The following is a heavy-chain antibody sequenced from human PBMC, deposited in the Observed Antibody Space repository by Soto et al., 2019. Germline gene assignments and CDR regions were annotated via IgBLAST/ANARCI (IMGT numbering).Heavy chain of an antibody. CDR2: ISWNSGTM. CDR1: GFSFDEYA. V-gene: IGHV3-9*01. D-gene: IGHD2-2*01. J-gene: IGHJ6*03. Sequence: EVQLVESGGGLVQPGRSLRLSCAASGFSFDEYAMHWVRQAPGKGLEWVSGISWNSGTMGYGDSVKGRFTISRDNAKNSLYLQMNSLGTEDKALYYCAKGFCSSTRCLTYSYMDVWGKGTTVTVSS. CDR3: AKGFCSSTRCLTYSYMDV.